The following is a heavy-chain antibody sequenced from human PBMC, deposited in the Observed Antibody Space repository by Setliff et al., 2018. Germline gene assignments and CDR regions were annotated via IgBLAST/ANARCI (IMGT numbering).Heavy chain of an antibody. V-gene: IGHV1-69*13. Sequence: SVKVSCKASGGTFSSYAISWVRQAPGQGLEWMGGIIPILGTANYAQKFQGRVTITADESTSTAYMELSSLRSEDTAVYYCARDSRGLVPAAIEGSYYYYGMDVWGQGTKVHVSS. CDR3: ARDSRGLVPAAIEGSYYYYGMDV. CDR1: GGTFSSYA. D-gene: IGHD2-2*02. CDR2: IIPILGTA. J-gene: IGHJ6*02.